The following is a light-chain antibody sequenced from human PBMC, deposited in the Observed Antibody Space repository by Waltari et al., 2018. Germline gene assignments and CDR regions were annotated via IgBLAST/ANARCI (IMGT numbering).Light chain of an antibody. CDR1: QSVSSN. V-gene: IGKV3-15*01. CDR2: GAS. J-gene: IGKJ1*01. CDR3: QHHNNWPPRWT. Sequence: EIVMTQSPATLSVSPGERATLSCRASQSVSSNLAWYQQKPGQAPRLLIYGASTRATGVPARFSGSGSGPEYTLTISSLQSEDFAVYYCQHHNNWPPRWTFGLGTKVEIK.